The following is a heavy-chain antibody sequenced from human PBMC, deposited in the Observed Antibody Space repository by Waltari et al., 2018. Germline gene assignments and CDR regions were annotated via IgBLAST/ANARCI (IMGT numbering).Heavy chain of an antibody. CDR3: ARRRYYGDYYDY. CDR2: IYYSGST. V-gene: IGHV4-39*01. J-gene: IGHJ4*02. D-gene: IGHD4-17*01. Sequence: QLQLQESGPGLVKPSQTLSLPRPVSVGSLPHRRSYSGRLRQPPGKGLEWIGSIYYSGSTYYNPSLKSRVTISVDTSKNQFSLKLSSVTAADTAVYYCARRRYYGDYYDYWGQGTLVTVSS. CDR1: VGSLPHRRSY.